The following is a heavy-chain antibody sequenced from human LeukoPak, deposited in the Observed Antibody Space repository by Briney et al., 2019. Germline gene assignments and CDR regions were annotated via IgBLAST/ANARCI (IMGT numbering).Heavy chain of an antibody. CDR1: GFTFSSYA. V-gene: IGHV3-64*01. D-gene: IGHD1-20*01. CDR2: ISSNGGST. CDR3: ARDRAYNWNDAFTYYYGMDV. Sequence: SGGSLRLSCAASGFTFSSYAMHWVRQAPGKGLEYVSAISSNGGSTYYANSVKGRFTISRDNSKNTLYLQMNSLRAEDTAVYYCARDRAYNWNDAFTYYYGMDVWGQGTTVTVSS. J-gene: IGHJ6*02.